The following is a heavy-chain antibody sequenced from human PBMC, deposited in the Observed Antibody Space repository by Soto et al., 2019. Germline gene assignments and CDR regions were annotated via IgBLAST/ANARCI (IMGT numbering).Heavy chain of an antibody. CDR2: IYYSGST. CDR3: ARGGHNYDLLYFDY. D-gene: IGHD3-3*01. Sequence: QVQLQESGPGLVKPSQTLSLTCTVSGGSISSGGYYWSWIRQHPGKGLEWIGYIYYSGSTYYNPSLKSRVTISVDTSQNQFSLKLSSVTAADTAVYYCARGGHNYDLLYFDYWGQGTLVTVSS. J-gene: IGHJ4*02. V-gene: IGHV4-31*03. CDR1: GGSISSGGYY.